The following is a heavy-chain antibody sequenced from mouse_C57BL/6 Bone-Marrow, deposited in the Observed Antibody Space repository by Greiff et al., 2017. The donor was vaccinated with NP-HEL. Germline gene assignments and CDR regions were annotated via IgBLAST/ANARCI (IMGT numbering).Heavy chain of an antibody. CDR3: ARDPLGSFDY. D-gene: IGHD1-2*01. J-gene: IGHJ2*01. V-gene: IGHV5-4*01. CDR2: ISDGGSYT. Sequence: EVQGVESGGGLVKPGGSLKLSCAASGFTFSSYAMSWVRQTPEKRLEWVATISDGGSYTYYPDNVKGRFTISRDNAKNNLYLQMSHLKSEDTAMYYCARDPLGSFDYWGQGTTLTVSS. CDR1: GFTFSSYA.